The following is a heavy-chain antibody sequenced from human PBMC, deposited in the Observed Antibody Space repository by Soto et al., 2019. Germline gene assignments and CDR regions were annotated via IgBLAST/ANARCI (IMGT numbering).Heavy chain of an antibody. CDR3: AAGEPLDFWSGYYSYYYYGMDV. D-gene: IGHD3-3*01. V-gene: IGHV1-58*01. J-gene: IGHJ6*02. CDR2: IVVGSGNT. Sequence: SVKVSCKASGFTFTSSAVQWVRQARGQRLEWIGWIVVGSGNTNYAQKFQERVTITRDMSTSTAYMDLSSLRSEDTAVYYCAAGEPLDFWSGYYSYYYYGMDVWGQGTTVTVSS. CDR1: GFTFTSSA.